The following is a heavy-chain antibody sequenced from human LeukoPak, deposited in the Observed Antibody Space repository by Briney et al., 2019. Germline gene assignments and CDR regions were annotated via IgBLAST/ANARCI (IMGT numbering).Heavy chain of an antibody. V-gene: IGHV6-1*01. Sequence: SQTLSLTCAISGDSVSSNSAAWNWIRQSPSRGLEWLGRTYYRSKWYNDYAVSVKSRITINPDTSKNQFSLQPNSVTPEDTAVYYCAREARITGIAAAGTGFDPWGQGTLVTVSS. D-gene: IGHD6-13*01. J-gene: IGHJ5*02. CDR3: AREARITGIAAAGTGFDP. CDR1: GDSVSSNSAA. CDR2: TYYRSKWYN.